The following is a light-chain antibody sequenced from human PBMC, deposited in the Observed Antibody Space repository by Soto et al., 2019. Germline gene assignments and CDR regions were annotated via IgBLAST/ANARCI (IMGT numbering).Light chain of an antibody. CDR3: LQDHNYPLT. Sequence: AIQMAQSPSSLSASVGDRVTITRRASQGIGNDVGWFQQKPGKAPKLLIYAAATLHSGVPSRFSGSSSGTDFTLTISSLQPEDFATYYCLQDHNYPLTFGGGTKVEIK. V-gene: IGKV1-6*02. CDR2: AAA. CDR1: QGIGND. J-gene: IGKJ4*01.